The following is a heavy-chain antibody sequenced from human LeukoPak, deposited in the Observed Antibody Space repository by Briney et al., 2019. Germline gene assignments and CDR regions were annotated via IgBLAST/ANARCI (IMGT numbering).Heavy chain of an antibody. V-gene: IGHV3-30*03. CDR3: ARDRAWNYFDY. CDR1: GFTFSSHY. Sequence: SGGSLRLSCAASGFTFSSHYINWVRQAPGKGLEWVAIISNDGSRKYYAHSVEGRFTISRDNSKNTLYLQMDSLRAEDTAVYYCARDRAWNYFDYWGQGTLVTVSS. CDR2: ISNDGSRK. D-gene: IGHD3-3*01. J-gene: IGHJ4*02.